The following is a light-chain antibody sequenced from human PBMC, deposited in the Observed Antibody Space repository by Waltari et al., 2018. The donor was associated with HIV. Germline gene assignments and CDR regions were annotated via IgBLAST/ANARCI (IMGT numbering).Light chain of an antibody. Sequence: LTCCPGGTVTITCAPVGGSVSRNHYTHWIQLKPGQAPRTLIYDTEKRHPWTAGRFAGSLIGGRAALVLAGALPDDEAEYYCLLSYFGVRVFGGGTTLTV. J-gene: IGLJ3*02. CDR2: DTE. V-gene: IGLV7-46*01. CDR3: LLSYFGVRV. CDR1: GGSVSRNHY.